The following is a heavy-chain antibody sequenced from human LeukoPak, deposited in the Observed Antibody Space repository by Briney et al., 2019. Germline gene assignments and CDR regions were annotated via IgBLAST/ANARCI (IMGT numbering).Heavy chain of an antibody. V-gene: IGHV3-33*06. D-gene: IGHD2-15*01. CDR1: GFIFSSYG. J-gene: IGHJ3*02. CDR3: AKDGGTGGSNDAFDI. Sequence: GRSLRLSCAASGFIFSSYGMHWVRQAPGKGLEWVAVIWYGGSNKYYADSVKGRFTISRDNSKNTLYLQMNSLRAEDTAVYYCAKDGGTGGSNDAFDIWGQGTMVTVSS. CDR2: IWYGGSNK.